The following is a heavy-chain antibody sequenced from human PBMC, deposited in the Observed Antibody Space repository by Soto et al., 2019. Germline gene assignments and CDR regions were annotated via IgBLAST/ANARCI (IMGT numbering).Heavy chain of an antibody. V-gene: IGHV3-30-3*01. CDR1: GFTFSSYA. D-gene: IGHD2-21*01. CDR2: ISYDGSNK. Sequence: QVQLVESGGGVVQPGRSLRLSCAASGFTFSSYAMHWVRQAPGKGLEWVAVISYDGSNKYYADSVKGRFTISRDNSKNTLYLQMNSLRAEDTAVYYCARASSIRGVKNDYWGQGPLVTVSS. CDR3: ARASSIRGVKNDY. J-gene: IGHJ4*02.